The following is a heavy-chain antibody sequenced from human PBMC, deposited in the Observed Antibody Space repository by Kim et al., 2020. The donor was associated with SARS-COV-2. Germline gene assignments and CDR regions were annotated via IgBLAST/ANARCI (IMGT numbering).Heavy chain of an antibody. CDR3: AKQSDVLGKNWFDA. CDR2: IGGSGTST. CDR1: GFTFSSYA. Sequence: GGSLRLSCAASGFTFSSYAMSWVRQASGKGLEWVSAIGGSGTSTYYADSVKGRFSMSRDNSKNTLYLQMNSLRAEDTAVYYCAKQSDVLGKNWFDAWGQGTLVTVSS. D-gene: IGHD3-16*01. V-gene: IGHV3-23*01. J-gene: IGHJ5*02.